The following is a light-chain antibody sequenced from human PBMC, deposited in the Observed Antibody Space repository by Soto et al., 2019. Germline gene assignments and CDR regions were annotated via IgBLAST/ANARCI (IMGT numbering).Light chain of an antibody. J-gene: IGLJ3*02. V-gene: IGLV1-51*01. CDR2: DNN. CDR3: GTWDSSLSAVV. CDR1: YSNIENNY. Sequence: QSVLTQPPSVSAAPGQKVTISCSGSYSNIENNYVSWYQQLPGTAPKLLIYDNNKRPSGIPDRFSASKSGTSATLGITGLQTGDEAEYYCGTWDSSLSAVVCGGGTKLTVL.